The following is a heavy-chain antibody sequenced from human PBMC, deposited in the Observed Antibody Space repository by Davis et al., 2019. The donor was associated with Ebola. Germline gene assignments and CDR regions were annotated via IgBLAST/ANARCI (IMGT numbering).Heavy chain of an antibody. D-gene: IGHD2-2*01. Sequence: ASVKVSCKASGYTFTNYYMHWVRQAPGQGLEWMGMINPNDGRTIYAQKVQGRVTMTTDTSTGTAYLDLRSLRSDDTAVYYCARGEDCTSASCSTYWGQGTLVTVSS. CDR2: INPNDGRT. V-gene: IGHV1-46*01. CDR1: GYTFTNYY. CDR3: ARGEDCTSASCSTY. J-gene: IGHJ4*02.